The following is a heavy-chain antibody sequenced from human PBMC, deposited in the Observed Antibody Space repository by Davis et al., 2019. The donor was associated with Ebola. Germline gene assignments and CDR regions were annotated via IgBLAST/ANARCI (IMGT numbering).Heavy chain of an antibody. V-gene: IGHV3-48*02. J-gene: IGHJ5*02. CDR3: ARDQYSSGWYGGWFDP. CDR2: ISSSSSTI. CDR1: GFTSSSYS. Sequence: GGSLRRSCAASGFTSSSYSMNWVRKLPGKGLEWVSYISSSSSTIYYADSVKGRFTISRDNAKNSLYLQMNSLRDEDTAVSYCARDQYSSGWYGGWFDPWGQGTLVTVSS. D-gene: IGHD6-13*01.